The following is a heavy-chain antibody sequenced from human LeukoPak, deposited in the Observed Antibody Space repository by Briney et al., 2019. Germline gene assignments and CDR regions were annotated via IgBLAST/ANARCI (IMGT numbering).Heavy chain of an antibody. CDR2: IRSKAYGGTT. V-gene: IGHV3-49*04. J-gene: IGHJ4*02. D-gene: IGHD5-24*01. CDR1: GFTFSSYS. Sequence: PGGSLRLSCAASGFTFSSYSMSWVRQAPGKGLEWVGFIRSKAYGGTTEYAASVKGRFTISRDDSKSIAYLQMNGLRTEDTAVYYCTTSFWGWLQLQDYWGQGTLVTVSS. CDR3: TTSFWGWLQLQDY.